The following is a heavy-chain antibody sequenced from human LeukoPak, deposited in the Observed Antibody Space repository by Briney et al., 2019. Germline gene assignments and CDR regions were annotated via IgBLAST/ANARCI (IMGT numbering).Heavy chain of an antibody. J-gene: IGHJ4*02. CDR2: IRYDGRIK. Sequence: PGRSLRLSCATSGFTFSSYAMHWVRQAPGKGLEWVAFIRYDGRIKYYADSVKGRFSISRDNSKNTLYLQMNSLRAEDTAVYYCARGPYYNILTGYRGEILGFDYWGQGTLVTVSS. CDR1: GFTFSSYA. CDR3: ARGPYYNILTGYRGEILGFDY. V-gene: IGHV3-30*04. D-gene: IGHD3-9*01.